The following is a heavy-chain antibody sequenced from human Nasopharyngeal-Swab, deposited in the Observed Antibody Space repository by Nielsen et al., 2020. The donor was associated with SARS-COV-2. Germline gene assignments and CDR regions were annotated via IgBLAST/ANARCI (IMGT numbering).Heavy chain of an antibody. V-gene: IGHV1-24*01. CDR2: FDPEDGET. CDR3: ATSAPYCSSTSRSYWFDP. J-gene: IGHJ5*02. D-gene: IGHD2-2*01. CDR1: GYTLTELS. Sequence: ASVKVSCKVSGYTLTELSMHWVRQAPGKGLEWMGGFDPEDGETIYAQKFQGRVTMTEDTSTDTAYMELSSLRSEDTAVYYCATSAPYCSSTSRSYWFDPWGQGTLVTVSS.